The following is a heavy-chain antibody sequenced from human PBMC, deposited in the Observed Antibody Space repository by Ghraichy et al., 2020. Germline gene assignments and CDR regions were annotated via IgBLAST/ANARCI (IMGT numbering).Heavy chain of an antibody. J-gene: IGHJ6*02. D-gene: IGHD2-15*01. CDR3: ARAAGYGNGGSCYWYYGMDV. V-gene: IGHV4-59*01. CDR1: GGSISNYY. Sequence: SETLSLTCTVSGGSISNYYWSWIRQPPGKGMEWVGYASYSGSTKYNPSLKSRVSISVDTSKNQFSLKLSSVTAADTAVYYCARAAGYGNGGSCYWYYGMDVWGQGTTVTVSS. CDR2: ASYSGST.